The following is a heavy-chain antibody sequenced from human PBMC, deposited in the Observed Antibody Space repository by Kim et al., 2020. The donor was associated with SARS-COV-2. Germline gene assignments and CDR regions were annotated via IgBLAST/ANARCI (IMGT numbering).Heavy chain of an antibody. CDR3: AKDRYGPRYGMDV. CDR2: ISWNSGSI. CDR1: GFTFDDYA. D-gene: IGHD4-17*01. V-gene: IGHV3-9*01. J-gene: IGHJ6*02. Sequence: GGSLRLSCAASGFTFDDYAMHWVRQAPGKGLEWVSGISWNSGSIGYADSVKGRFTISRDNAKNSLYLQMNSLRAEDTALYYCAKDRYGPRYGMDVWGQGTTVTVSS.